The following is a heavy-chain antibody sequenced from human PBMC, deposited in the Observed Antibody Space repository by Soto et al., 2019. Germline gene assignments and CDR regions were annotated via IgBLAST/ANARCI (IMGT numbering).Heavy chain of an antibody. D-gene: IGHD5-12*01. CDR2: IIPIFGTA. Sequence: QVQLVQSGAEVKKPGSSVKVSCKASGGTFSSYAISWVRQAPGQGLEWMGGIIPIFGTANYAQKFQGRVTXXAXEXXSTAYMELSSLRSEDTAVYYCARDDGGRWLQLGFYWGQGTLVTVSS. CDR3: ARDDGGRWLQLGFY. V-gene: IGHV1-69*12. CDR1: GGTFSSYA. J-gene: IGHJ4*02.